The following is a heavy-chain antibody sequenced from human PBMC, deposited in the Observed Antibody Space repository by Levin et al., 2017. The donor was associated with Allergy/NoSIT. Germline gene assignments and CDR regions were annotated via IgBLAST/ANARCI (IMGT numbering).Heavy chain of an antibody. CDR1: GYSFTSYW. Sequence: PGESLKISCKGSGYSFTSYWIGWVRQMPGKGLEWMGIIYPGDSDTRYSPSFQGQVTISADKSISTAYLQWSSLKASDTAMYYCARRGGVPAARYYYGMDVWGQGTTVTVSS. J-gene: IGHJ6*02. CDR2: IYPGDSDT. V-gene: IGHV5-51*01. CDR3: ARRGGVPAARYYYGMDV. D-gene: IGHD2-2*01.